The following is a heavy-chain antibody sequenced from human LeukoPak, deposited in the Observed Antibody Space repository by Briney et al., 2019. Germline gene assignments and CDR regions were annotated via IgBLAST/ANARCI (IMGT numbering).Heavy chain of an antibody. J-gene: IGHJ4*02. CDR2: ISYDGSNK. D-gene: IGHD5-24*01. CDR1: GFTFSNYA. V-gene: IGHV3-30-3*01. Sequence: GRSLRLSCAASGFTFSNYAMHWVRQAPGKGLEWVAVISYDGSNKYYADSVKGRFTISRDNSKNTLYLQMNSLRAEDTAVYYCASEDGHNPNLGFDYWGQGTLVTVSS. CDR3: ASEDGHNPNLGFDY.